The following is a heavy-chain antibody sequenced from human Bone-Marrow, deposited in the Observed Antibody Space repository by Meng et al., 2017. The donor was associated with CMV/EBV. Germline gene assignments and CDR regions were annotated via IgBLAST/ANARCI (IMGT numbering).Heavy chain of an antibody. CDR3: EKGLYDFWSGYQANDAFDI. J-gene: IGHJ3*02. V-gene: IGHV3-48*04. CDR1: GFTFSSYS. CDR2: ISSSSSTI. Sequence: GGSLRLSCAASGFTFSSYSMNWVRQAPGKGLEWVSYISSSSSTIYYADSVKGRFTISRDNAKNSLYLQMNSLRAEDTALYYCEKGLYDFWSGYQANDAFDIWGQGTMVTVSS. D-gene: IGHD3-3*01.